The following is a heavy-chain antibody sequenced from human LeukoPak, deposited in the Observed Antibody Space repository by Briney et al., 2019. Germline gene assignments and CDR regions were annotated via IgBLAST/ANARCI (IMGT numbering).Heavy chain of an antibody. J-gene: IGHJ5*02. D-gene: IGHD6-19*01. CDR3: ARGVAGYSKDWFDP. V-gene: IGHV1-2*04. CDR2: INPNSGGT. Sequence: ASVKVSCKASGYTFTGYYMHWVRQAPGQGLEWMGWINPNSGGTNYAQKFQGWVTMTRDTSISTAYMELSRLRSDDTAVYYCARGVAGYSKDWFDPWGQGTPVTVSS. CDR1: GYTFTGYY.